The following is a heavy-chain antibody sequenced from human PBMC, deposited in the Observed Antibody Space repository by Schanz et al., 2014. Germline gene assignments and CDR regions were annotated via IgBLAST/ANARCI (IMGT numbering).Heavy chain of an antibody. D-gene: IGHD3-10*01. CDR1: GFTFSTHA. CDR3: AKYSSYYRVSGSYRELEY. J-gene: IGHJ4*02. Sequence: EVQLLESGGGLIQPGGSLRLSCAASGFTFSTHAMSWVRQAPGKGLEWVSAISGSGGSTYYADSVKGRFTISRDNSKNTLYLQMNSLRVEDSAIYYCAKYSSYYRVSGSYRELEYWGQGTLVTVSS. CDR2: ISGSGGST. V-gene: IGHV3-23*01.